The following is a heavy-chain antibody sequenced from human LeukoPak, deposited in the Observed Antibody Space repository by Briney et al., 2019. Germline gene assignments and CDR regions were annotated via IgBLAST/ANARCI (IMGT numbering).Heavy chain of an antibody. CDR1: GGSLSGYY. Sequence: SETLSLTCNVSGGSLSGYYWSWIRQPAGKGLEWIGRIYSTGSTNYNPSLKSRVTMSIDTSKNQFSLKLSSVTAADTAVYYCARGSSGYYYGWGQGTLVTVSS. J-gene: IGHJ4*02. V-gene: IGHV4-4*07. D-gene: IGHD3-22*01. CDR2: IYSTGST. CDR3: ARGSSGYYYG.